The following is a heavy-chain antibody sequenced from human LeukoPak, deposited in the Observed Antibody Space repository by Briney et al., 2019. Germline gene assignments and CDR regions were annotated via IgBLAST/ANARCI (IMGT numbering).Heavy chain of an antibody. D-gene: IGHD3-3*01. CDR3: AKDKFSDFWSGPLGY. CDR1: GFTFSSYA. Sequence: GGSLRLSCAASGFTFSSYAMHWVRQAPGKGLEWVAVISYDGSNKYYADSVKGRFTISRDNSKNTLYLQMNSLRAEDTAVYYCAKDKFSDFWSGPLGYWGQGTLVTVSS. J-gene: IGHJ4*02. CDR2: ISYDGSNK. V-gene: IGHV3-30-3*01.